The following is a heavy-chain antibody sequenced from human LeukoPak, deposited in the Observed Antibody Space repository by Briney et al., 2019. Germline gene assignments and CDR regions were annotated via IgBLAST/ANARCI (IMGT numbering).Heavy chain of an antibody. CDR2: IYDSGST. J-gene: IGHJ3*02. Sequence: SETLSLTCTVSGGSIRSSYYYWGWIRQPPGKGLEWIGSIYDSGSTYYNPSLKSRVTISVDTSKNQFSLKLSSVTAADTAVYYCARVGGVDAFDIWGQGTMVTVSS. CDR1: GGSIRSSYYY. D-gene: IGHD2-8*02. V-gene: IGHV4-39*07. CDR3: ARVGGVDAFDI.